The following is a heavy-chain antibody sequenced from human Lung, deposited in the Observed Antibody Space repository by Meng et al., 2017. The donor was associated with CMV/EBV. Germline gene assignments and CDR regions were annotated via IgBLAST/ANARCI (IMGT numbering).Heavy chain of an antibody. CDR1: GGSFSGYY. J-gene: IGHJ4*02. D-gene: IGHD2/OR15-2a*01. CDR2: INHSGST. CDR3: ARGFLSFVRVFDY. Sequence: LRQRGGGLLKPSGTLSLPCAVYGGSFSGYYRSWIRQPPGKGLEWIGEINHSGSTNYNPSLTSRVTISVDTSKNQFSLKLSSVTAADTAVYYCARGFLSFVRVFDYWGQGTLVTVSS. V-gene: IGHV4-34*01.